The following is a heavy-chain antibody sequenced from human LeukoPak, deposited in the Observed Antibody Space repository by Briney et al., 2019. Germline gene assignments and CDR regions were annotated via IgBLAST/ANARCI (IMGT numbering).Heavy chain of an antibody. Sequence: SQTLSLTCAISGDIVSSNTAAWNWIRKSPSRGLEWLGRTFYRSKWYSDYAVSVKSRITINADTSKNQFSLQLTSVTPEDTAVYYCARDGWPAFDYWGQGTLVTVSS. CDR1: GDIVSSNTAA. CDR2: TFYRSKWYS. J-gene: IGHJ4*02. CDR3: ARDGWPAFDY. V-gene: IGHV6-1*01. D-gene: IGHD2-15*01.